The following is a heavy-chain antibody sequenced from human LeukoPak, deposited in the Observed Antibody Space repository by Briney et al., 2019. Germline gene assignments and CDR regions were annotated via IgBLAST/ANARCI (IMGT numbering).Heavy chain of an antibody. CDR1: GFTFSSYG. CDR2: IWYDGNNK. D-gene: IGHD6-19*01. Sequence: GGSLRLSCAASGFTFSSYGMHWVRQAPGKGLEWVAVIWYDGNNKYYADSVKGRFTISRDNSKNTLYQQMNSLRAEDTAVYYCARAGGDSSGWYRELDYWGQGTLVTVSS. V-gene: IGHV3-33*01. CDR3: ARAGGDSSGWYRELDY. J-gene: IGHJ4*02.